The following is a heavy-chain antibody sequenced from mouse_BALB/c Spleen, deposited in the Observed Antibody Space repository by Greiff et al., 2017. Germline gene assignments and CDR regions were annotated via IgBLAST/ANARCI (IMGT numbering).Heavy chain of an antibody. D-gene: IGHD2-14*01. V-gene: IGHV5-17*02. CDR1: GFTFSSFG. Sequence: EVMLVESGGGLVQPGGSRKLSCAASGFTFSSFGMHWVRQAPEKGLEWVAYISSGSSTIYYADTVKGRFTISRDNPKNTLFLQMTSLRSEDTAMYYCARYPYYRYGFDYWGQGTTLTVSS. CDR2: ISSGSSTI. CDR3: ARYPYYRYGFDY. J-gene: IGHJ2*01.